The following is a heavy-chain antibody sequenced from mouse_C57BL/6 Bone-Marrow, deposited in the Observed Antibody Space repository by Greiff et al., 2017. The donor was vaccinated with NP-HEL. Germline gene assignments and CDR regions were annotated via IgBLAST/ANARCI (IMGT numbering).Heavy chain of an antibody. V-gene: IGHV1-69*01. CDR1: GYTFTSYW. Sequence: VQLQQPGAELVMPGASVKLSCKASGYTFTSYWMHWVKQRPGQGLEWIGEIDPSDSYTNYNQKFKGKSTLTVDKSYSTAYMQLSSLTSEDSAFYYCARRGYRAYDYWYFDVWGTGTTVTVSS. CDR2: IDPSDSYT. D-gene: IGHD3-3*01. CDR3: ARRGYRAYDYWYFDV. J-gene: IGHJ1*03.